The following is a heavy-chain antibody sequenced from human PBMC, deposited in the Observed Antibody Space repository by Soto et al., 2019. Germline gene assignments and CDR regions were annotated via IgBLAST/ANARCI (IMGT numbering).Heavy chain of an antibody. V-gene: IGHV3-49*04. D-gene: IGHD3-10*01. CDR3: TRGRVVRGVIDPYFDY. CDR2: IRSKAYGGTT. Sequence: GGSLRLSCTASGFTFGDYARSWVRQAPGKGLEWVGFIRSKAYGGTTEYAASVKGRFTISRDDSKSIAYLQMNSLKTEDTAVYYCTRGRVVRGVIDPYFDYWGQGTLVTVSS. CDR1: GFTFGDYA. J-gene: IGHJ4*02.